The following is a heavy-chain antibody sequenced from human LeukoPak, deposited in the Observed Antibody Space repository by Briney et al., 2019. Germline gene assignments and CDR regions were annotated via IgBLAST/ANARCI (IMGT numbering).Heavy chain of an antibody. Sequence: ASVKVSCKASGYTFTGYHMHWVRQAPGQGLEWMGWINPNSGGTNYAQKFQGRVTMTRDTSISTAYMELSRLRSDDTAVYYCARDPKDIVLMVYAPYYYMDVWGKGTTVTVSS. CDR2: INPNSGGT. J-gene: IGHJ6*03. CDR1: GYTFTGYH. V-gene: IGHV1-2*02. D-gene: IGHD2-8*01. CDR3: ARDPKDIVLMVYAPYYYMDV.